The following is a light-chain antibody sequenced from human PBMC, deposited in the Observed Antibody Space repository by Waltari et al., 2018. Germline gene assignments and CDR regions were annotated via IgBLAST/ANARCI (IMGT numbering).Light chain of an antibody. CDR3: QSYDSSLSGSGV. CDR1: SPNIGAGYD. J-gene: IGLJ1*01. Sequence: QSVLTQPPSVSGAPGQRVTIPCTGSSPNIGAGYDVHWYQQLPGTAPKLPIYGNSNRPSGVPYRFSGSKSGTSASLAITGLQAEDEADYYCQSYDSSLSGSGVFGTGTKVTVL. CDR2: GNS. V-gene: IGLV1-40*01.